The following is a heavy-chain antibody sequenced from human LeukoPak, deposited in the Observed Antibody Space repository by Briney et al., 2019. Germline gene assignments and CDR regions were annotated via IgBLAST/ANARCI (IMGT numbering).Heavy chain of an antibody. CDR3: ARELWDVLRYFDWSTNAFDI. V-gene: IGHV1-2*02. CDR2: INPNSGGT. Sequence: PMASVKVSCKASGYTFTGYYMHWVRQAPGQGLEWMGWINPNSGGTNYAQKFQGRVTMTRDTSISTAYMELSRLRSDDTAVYYCARELWDVLRYFDWSTNAFDIWGQGTMVTVSS. CDR1: GYTFTGYY. J-gene: IGHJ3*02. D-gene: IGHD3-9*01.